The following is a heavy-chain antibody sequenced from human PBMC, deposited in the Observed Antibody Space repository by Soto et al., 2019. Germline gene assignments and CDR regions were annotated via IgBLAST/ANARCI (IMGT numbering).Heavy chain of an antibody. CDR2: IYWNDDK. CDR1: GLSLSTSGVG. V-gene: IGHV2-5*01. J-gene: IGHJ5*02. D-gene: IGHD2-8*01. Sequence: QITLKESGPTLVKPTQTLTLTCTFSGLSLSTSGVGVGWIRQPPGKALEWLALIYWNDDKHYSPSLKTRLTITKATSKKQVVLTMTNMDPVDTATYYCAHRNVNGGTASWGQGTLVTVSS. CDR3: AHRNVNGGTAS.